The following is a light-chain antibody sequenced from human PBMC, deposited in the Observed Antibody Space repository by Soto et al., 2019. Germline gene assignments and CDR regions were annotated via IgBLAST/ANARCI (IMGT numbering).Light chain of an antibody. CDR2: DVG. J-gene: IGLJ1*01. Sequence: QSVLTQPRSVSGSPGQSVTISCTGTSSDVGGYNYVSWYQQHPGKAPKLMIYDVGKRPSGVPDRFSGSKSDNTASLTISGLQAEDEAYYYCSSYAGRSMYVFGTGTKVTVL. CDR3: SSYAGRSMYV. CDR1: SSDVGGYNY. V-gene: IGLV2-11*01.